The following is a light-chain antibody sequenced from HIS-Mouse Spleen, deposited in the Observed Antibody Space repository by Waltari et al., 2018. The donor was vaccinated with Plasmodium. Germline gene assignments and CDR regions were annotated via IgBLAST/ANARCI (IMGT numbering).Light chain of an antibody. CDR3: LQDYNYPYT. Sequence: AIQMTQSPSSLSASVGDRVTLTCRASQGIRNNLGWYQQKPGKAPKLLIYAASSLQSGVPSRFSGSGSGTDFTLTISSLQPEDFATYYCLQDYNYPYTFGQGTKLEIK. J-gene: IGKJ2*01. CDR2: AAS. V-gene: IGKV1-6*01. CDR1: QGIRNN.